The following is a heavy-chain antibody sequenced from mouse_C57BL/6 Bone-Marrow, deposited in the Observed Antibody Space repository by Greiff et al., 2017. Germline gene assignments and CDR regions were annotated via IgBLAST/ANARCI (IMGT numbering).Heavy chain of an antibody. CDR3: ARGWLLRGAY. V-gene: IGHV5-4*01. CDR1: GFTFSSYA. Sequence: DVQLQESGGGLVKPGGSLKLSCAASGFTFSSYAMSWVRQTPEKRLEWVATISDGGSYTYYPDNVKGRFTISRDNAKNNLYLQMSHLKSEDTAMXYCARGWLLRGAYWGQGTLVTVSA. J-gene: IGHJ3*01. D-gene: IGHD2-3*01. CDR2: ISDGGSYT.